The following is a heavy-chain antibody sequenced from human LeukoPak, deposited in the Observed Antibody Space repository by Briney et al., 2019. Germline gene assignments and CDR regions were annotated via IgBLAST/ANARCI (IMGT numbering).Heavy chain of an antibody. CDR2: IGTAGDT. Sequence: GGSLRLSCAASGFTFSSYDMHWVRQATGKGLEWVSAIGTAGDTYYPGSVKGRFTISRENAKNSLYLQMNSLRAGDTAVYHCARSGSGWLFDYWGQGTLVTVSS. D-gene: IGHD6-19*01. CDR1: GFTFSSYD. V-gene: IGHV3-13*04. J-gene: IGHJ4*02. CDR3: ARSGSGWLFDY.